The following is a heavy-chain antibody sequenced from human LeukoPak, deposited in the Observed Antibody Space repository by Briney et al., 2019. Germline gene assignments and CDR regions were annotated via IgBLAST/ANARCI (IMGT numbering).Heavy chain of an antibody. CDR3: ATETIGRHYDY. CDR1: GFTFSSCG. J-gene: IGHJ4*02. CDR2: IGPTGTDR. V-gene: IGHV3-21*01. D-gene: IGHD1-14*01. Sequence: GGSLRLSCAASGFTFSSCGFNWVRQAPGKGLEWVSSIGPTGTDRYYADSVRGRFTISRDNAKNSMYLQMDSLRDENTAVYYCATETIGRHYDYWGQGTLLTVSS.